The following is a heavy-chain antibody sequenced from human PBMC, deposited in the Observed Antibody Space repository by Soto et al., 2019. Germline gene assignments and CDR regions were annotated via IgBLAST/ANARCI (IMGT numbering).Heavy chain of an antibody. D-gene: IGHD6-19*01. J-gene: IGHJ3*02. CDR2: IFHSGDT. CDR1: GDSISSSKW. CDR3: AYSTGWYRHDI. V-gene: IGHV4-4*02. Sequence: QVQLQESGPGLVKPSGTLSLTCAVSGDSISSSKWWTWVRQPPGKGLEWIGDIFHSGDTNYNPSLKSRVFISIDKSQNQFSLKLSSVTAADTAVYYCAYSTGWYRHDIWGQGTLVNVSS.